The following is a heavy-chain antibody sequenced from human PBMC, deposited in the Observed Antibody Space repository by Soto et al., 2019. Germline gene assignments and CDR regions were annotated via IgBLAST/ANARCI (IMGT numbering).Heavy chain of an antibody. D-gene: IGHD4-17*01. CDR3: AREIIPLTTEWYFDL. CDR2: IFDSGST. J-gene: IGHJ2*01. V-gene: IGHV4-30-4*01. Sequence: QVQLQESGPGLVKPSQTLSLTCTVSGGSISGGVYYWSWILQPPGKGLEWIGYIFDSGSTYYNPSLKSRGTISVDTSKNQFSLRLSSVTAADTAVYYCAREIIPLTTEWYFDLWGRGTLVTVSS. CDR1: GGSISGGVYY.